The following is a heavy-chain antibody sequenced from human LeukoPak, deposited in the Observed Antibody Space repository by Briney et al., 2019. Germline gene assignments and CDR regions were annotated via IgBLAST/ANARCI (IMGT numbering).Heavy chain of an antibody. CDR3: ARGTTPILDY. D-gene: IGHD2/OR15-2a*01. Sequence: PSETLSLTCTVSGGSISSSSYYWGWIRQPPGKGLEWIGSIYYSGSTYYNPSLKSRVTISVDTSKNQFSLKLSSVTAADTAVYYCARGTTPILDYWGQGTLVTVSS. CDR2: IYYSGST. J-gene: IGHJ4*02. V-gene: IGHV4-39*01. CDR1: GGSISSSSYY.